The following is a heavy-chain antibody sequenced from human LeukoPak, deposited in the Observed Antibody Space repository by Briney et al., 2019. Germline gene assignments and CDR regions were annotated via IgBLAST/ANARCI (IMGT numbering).Heavy chain of an antibody. CDR2: ISYDGSNK. Sequence: GGSLRLSCAASRFTFSSYAMHWVRQAPGKGLEWVAVISYDGSNKYYADSVKGRFTISRDNSKNTLYLQMNSLRAEDTAVYYCATLDTADYWGQGTLVTVSS. D-gene: IGHD5-18*01. CDR1: RFTFSSYA. J-gene: IGHJ4*02. V-gene: IGHV3-30-3*01. CDR3: ATLDTADY.